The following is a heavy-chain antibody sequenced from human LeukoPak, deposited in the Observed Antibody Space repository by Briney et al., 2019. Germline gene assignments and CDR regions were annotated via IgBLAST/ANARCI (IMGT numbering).Heavy chain of an antibody. CDR2: INHSGST. CDR3: GRVLRDSSDWHNHASFDM. V-gene: IGHV4-34*01. Sequence: SETLSLTCAVYGGSFSGYYWSWIRQPPGKGLEWIGEINHSGSTNYNPSLKSRVTISVDTSKNQFSLKLSSVTAANTAVFYCGRVLRDSSDWHNHASFDMWGRGSRLTLSS. J-gene: IGHJ4*02. D-gene: IGHD6-19*01. CDR1: GGSFSGYY.